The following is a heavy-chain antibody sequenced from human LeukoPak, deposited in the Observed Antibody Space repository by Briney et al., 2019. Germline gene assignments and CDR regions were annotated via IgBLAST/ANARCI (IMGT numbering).Heavy chain of an antibody. D-gene: IGHD3-10*01. Sequence: PSETLSLTCTVSGPSISSYYWSWIRQPAGKGREWIGRIYTSGSTNYNPSLKSRVPMSVDTSKNQFSLKLSSVTAADTAVYYCARGLTMVRGVKYYYYYMDVWGKGTTVTISS. CDR3: ARGLTMVRGVKYYYYYMDV. J-gene: IGHJ6*03. CDR1: GPSISSYY. V-gene: IGHV4-4*07. CDR2: IYTSGST.